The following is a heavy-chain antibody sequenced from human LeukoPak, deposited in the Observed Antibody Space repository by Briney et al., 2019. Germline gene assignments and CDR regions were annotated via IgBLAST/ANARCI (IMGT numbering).Heavy chain of an antibody. CDR1: GFTFSSYA. V-gene: IGHV3-23*01. CDR3: AKDEPIPRWEID. Sequence: GSLRLSCAASGFTFSSYAMSWVRQAPGKGLEWVSAISGSGGSTYYADSVKGRFTISRDNSKNTQYLQMNSLRAEDTAVYYCAKDEPIPRWEIDWGQGTLVTVSS. D-gene: IGHD1-26*01. CDR2: ISGSGGST. J-gene: IGHJ4*02.